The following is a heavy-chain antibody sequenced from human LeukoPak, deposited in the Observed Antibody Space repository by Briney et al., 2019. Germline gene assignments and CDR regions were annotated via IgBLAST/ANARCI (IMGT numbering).Heavy chain of an antibody. CDR3: ARLADCSSTSCYADL. CDR1: GLAFSDPY. CDR2: ISGSGSII. J-gene: IGHJ4*02. V-gene: IGHV3-11*04. Sequence: GGSLRLSCAASGLAFSDPYITWIRQAPGKGLEWISYISGSGSIIYYADSVKGRFTLSRDNAKNSVYLQMNSLRAGDTAVYYCARLADCSSTSCYADLWGQGTLVTVSS. D-gene: IGHD2-2*01.